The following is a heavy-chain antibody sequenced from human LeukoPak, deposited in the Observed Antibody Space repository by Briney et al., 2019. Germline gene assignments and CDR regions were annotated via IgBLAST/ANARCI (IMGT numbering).Heavy chain of an antibody. V-gene: IGHV3-30*01. D-gene: IGHD5-18*01. Sequence: PGGSLRLSCAASGFTFSFYAMHWIRQAPGKGLEWVAVISYDGSNRYYADSVKGRFTISRDSSKNTLYLQMNSLRAEDTAVYYCARDPSAYSYGWCFDYRGQGTLVTVSS. CDR2: ISYDGSNR. J-gene: IGHJ4*02. CDR3: ARDPSAYSYGWCFDY. CDR1: GFTFSFYA.